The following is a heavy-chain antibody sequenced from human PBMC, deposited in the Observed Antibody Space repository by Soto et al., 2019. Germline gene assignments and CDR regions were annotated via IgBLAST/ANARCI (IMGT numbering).Heavy chain of an antibody. CDR3: AKDQAGMGQWLGLYYYYYMDV. CDR1: GFTFSSYA. CDR2: ISGSGGST. Sequence: GGSLRLSCAASGFTFSSYAMSWVRQAPGKGLEWVSAISGSGGSTYYADSVKGRFTISRDNSKNTLYLQMNSLRAEDTVVYYCAKDQAGMGQWLGLYYYYYMDVWGKGTTVTVSS. V-gene: IGHV3-23*01. J-gene: IGHJ6*03. D-gene: IGHD6-19*01.